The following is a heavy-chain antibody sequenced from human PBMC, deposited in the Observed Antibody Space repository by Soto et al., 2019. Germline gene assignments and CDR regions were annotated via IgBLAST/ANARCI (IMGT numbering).Heavy chain of an antibody. D-gene: IGHD3-10*01. CDR1: GFTFSSYG. J-gene: IGHJ4*02. CDR2: IWYDGSNK. Sequence: GGSLRLSCAASGFTFSSYGMHWVRQAPGKGLEWVAVIWYDGSNKYYADSVKGRFTISRDNSKNTLYLQMNSLRAEDTAVYYCARDSSILLWFGELSRLTGPALDYWGQGTLVTVSS. V-gene: IGHV3-33*01. CDR3: ARDSSILLWFGELSRLTGPALDY.